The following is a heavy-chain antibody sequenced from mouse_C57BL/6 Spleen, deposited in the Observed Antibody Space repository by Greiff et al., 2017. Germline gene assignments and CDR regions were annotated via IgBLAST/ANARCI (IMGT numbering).Heavy chain of an antibody. CDR1: GYTFTSYW. CDR2: INPSNGGT. CDR3: ARSGSSYPCDY. Sequence: QVHVKQPGTELVKSGASVTLSCKASGYTFTSYWMHWVKQRPGQGLEWIGNINPSNGGTNYNAKFKRKATLTVDKSASTAYMQLSSLTSEDSAVYYCARSGSSYPCDYWGQGTTLTGSS. V-gene: IGHV1-53*01. D-gene: IGHD1-1*01. J-gene: IGHJ2*01.